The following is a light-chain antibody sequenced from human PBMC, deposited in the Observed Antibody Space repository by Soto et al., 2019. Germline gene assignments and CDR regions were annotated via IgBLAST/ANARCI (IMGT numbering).Light chain of an antibody. J-gene: IGLJ1*01. Sequence: QSALTQPPSVSGSPGQSVAVSCTGTSSDVGSYNRVSWYQQPPGTAPKLIIYEVNNRPSGVPDRFSGSKSGNTASLTISGLQAGDEADYYCSSFTTSTTYVFGTGTKVTVL. V-gene: IGLV2-18*02. CDR1: SSDVGSYNR. CDR2: EVN. CDR3: SSFTTSTTYV.